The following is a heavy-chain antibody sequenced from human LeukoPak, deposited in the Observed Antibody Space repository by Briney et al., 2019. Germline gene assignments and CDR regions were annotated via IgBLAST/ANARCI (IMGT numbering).Heavy chain of an antibody. Sequence: GGSLRLSCAASGFTFSTYAMHWVRQAPGKGLEWVAVISYDGSNKYYADSVKGRFTISRDNSKNTLYLQMNSLRAEDTAVYYCARTWYESVVLDAFAIWGQGTMVTVSS. V-gene: IGHV3-30-3*01. D-gene: IGHD2-15*01. J-gene: IGHJ3*02. CDR1: GFTFSTYA. CDR3: ARTWYESVVLDAFAI. CDR2: ISYDGSNK.